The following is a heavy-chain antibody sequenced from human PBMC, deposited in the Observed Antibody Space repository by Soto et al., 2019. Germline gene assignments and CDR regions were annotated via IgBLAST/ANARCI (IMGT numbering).Heavy chain of an antibody. D-gene: IGHD3-22*01. Sequence: PGETLRLSCGASGFTFRSYAMHWVRQAPGKGLVWVAVRSYDGSNIYYAYFVKCRFTIARDNSKNTLYLQMDGLGAEDTAVYYCAWDPMIVVVAGAFEIWGQGTIV. CDR3: AWDPMIVVVAGAFEI. CDR1: GFTFRSYA. V-gene: IGHV3-30-3*01. CDR2: RSYDGSNI. J-gene: IGHJ3*02.